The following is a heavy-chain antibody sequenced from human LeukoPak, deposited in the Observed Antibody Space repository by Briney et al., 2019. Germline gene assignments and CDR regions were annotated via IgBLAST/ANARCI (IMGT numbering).Heavy chain of an antibody. CDR3: ARSDGYGLVGI. CDR1: GGSISSYY. CDR2: IYYSGST. V-gene: IGHV4-39*07. Sequence: SETLSLTCTVSGGSISSYYWSWIRQPPGKGLEWIGSIYYSGSTYYNPSLKSRVTISVDTSKNQFSLTLSSVTAADTAVYYCARSDGYGLVGIWGQGTMVTVSS. D-gene: IGHD3-10*01. J-gene: IGHJ3*02.